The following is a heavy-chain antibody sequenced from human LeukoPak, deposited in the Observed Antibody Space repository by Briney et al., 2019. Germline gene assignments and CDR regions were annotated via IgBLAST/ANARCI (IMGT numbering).Heavy chain of an antibody. J-gene: IGHJ4*02. CDR1: GITLSRYW. CDR3: AMDFTGGQDC. Sequence: GGSLRLSCAASGITLSRYWIHWVRQAPGKGLVWASRINPDGSRTDYADSVRGRFTISRDNARDTLFLQMNSLRPEDTAVYYCAMDFTGGQDCWGQGTLVTVSS. D-gene: IGHD3-16*01. V-gene: IGHV3-74*01. CDR2: INPDGSRT.